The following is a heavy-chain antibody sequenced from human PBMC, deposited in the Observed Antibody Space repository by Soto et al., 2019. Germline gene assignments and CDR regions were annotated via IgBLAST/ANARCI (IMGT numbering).Heavy chain of an antibody. CDR3: ATDRGLRFVEWVLSY. CDR1: GFTFSNYA. D-gene: IGHD3-3*01. Sequence: QVQMVESGGGVVQPGRSLRLSCEASGFTFSNYAMHWVRQAPGKGLEWVAVIWYDESTEYYGDSVKGRFTISRDNSKNRLYLQMNSLRAEDTAVYYCATDRGLRFVEWVLSYWGQGTLVTVS. CDR2: IWYDESTE. J-gene: IGHJ4*02. V-gene: IGHV3-33*01.